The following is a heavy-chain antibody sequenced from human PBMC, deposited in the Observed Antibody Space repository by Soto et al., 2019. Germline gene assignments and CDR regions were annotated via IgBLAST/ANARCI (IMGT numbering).Heavy chain of an antibody. CDR3: ANERRGYCSGGSCYLGRYFDL. CDR1: GFTFSSYG. D-gene: IGHD2-15*01. Sequence: QVQLVESGGGVVQPGRSLRLSCAASGFTFSSYGMHWVRQAPGKGLEWVAVISYDGSNKYYADSVKGRFTISRDNSKNTVYLQMNSLRAEDTAVYYCANERRGYCSGGSCYLGRYFDLWGRGTLVTVSS. V-gene: IGHV3-30*18. CDR2: ISYDGSNK. J-gene: IGHJ2*01.